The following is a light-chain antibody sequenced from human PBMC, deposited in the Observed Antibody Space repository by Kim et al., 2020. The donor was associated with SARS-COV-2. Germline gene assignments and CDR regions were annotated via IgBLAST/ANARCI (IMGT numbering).Light chain of an antibody. CDR1: NIGSKS. CDR3: QVWDSSSDPVV. J-gene: IGLJ2*01. CDR2: YDS. Sequence: SYELTQPPSVSVAPGKTARITCGGNNIGSKSVHWYQQTPGQAPVLVIYYDSDRPSGIPERFSGSNSGNTATLTISRVEAGDEADYSCQVWDSSSDPVVFG. V-gene: IGLV3-21*04.